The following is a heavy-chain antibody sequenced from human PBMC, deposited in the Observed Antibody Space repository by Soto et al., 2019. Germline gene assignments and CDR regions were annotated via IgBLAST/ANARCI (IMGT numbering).Heavy chain of an antibody. V-gene: IGHV1-2*04. CDR1: GYTFTGYY. J-gene: IGHJ5*02. CDR2: INPNSGGT. D-gene: IGHD2-2*01. CDR3: ARAPIKYCSSTSCSRTGGDWFDP. Sequence: ASVKVSCKASGYTFTGYYMHWVRQAPGQGLEWMGWINPNSGGTNYAQKFQGWVTMTRDTSISTAYMGLSRLRSDDTAVYYCARAPIKYCSSTSCSRTGGDWFDPWGQGTLVTVSS.